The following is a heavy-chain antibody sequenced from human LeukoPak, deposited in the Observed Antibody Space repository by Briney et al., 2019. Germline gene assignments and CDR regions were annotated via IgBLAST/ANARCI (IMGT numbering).Heavy chain of an antibody. Sequence: PGGSLRLSCVASGFTLSSFWMHWVREAPEKRLMWVSRIDTTGTRTYYAYSVKGRFTIYRENANNTLYLQMNSLGADDTAVYYCAKPNWFDPWGQGTLVTVSS. D-gene: IGHD1-14*01. CDR1: GFTLSSFW. CDR2: IDTTGTRT. CDR3: AKPNWFDP. J-gene: IGHJ5*02. V-gene: IGHV3-74*01.